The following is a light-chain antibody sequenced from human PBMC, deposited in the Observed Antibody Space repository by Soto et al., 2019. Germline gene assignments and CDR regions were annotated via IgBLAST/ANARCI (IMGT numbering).Light chain of an antibody. CDR3: HQYGRSPRT. V-gene: IGKV3-20*01. CDR1: QSLGASY. CDR2: RTS. J-gene: IGKJ1*01. Sequence: EIVLTQSPGTLSLSPGERATLSCRASQSLGASYLAWYQQKPGQAPRLLIYRTSNRASGIPDRFSGSESGPDFTLTISRLEPEDFAVYYCHQYGRSPRTFGQGTKVDIK.